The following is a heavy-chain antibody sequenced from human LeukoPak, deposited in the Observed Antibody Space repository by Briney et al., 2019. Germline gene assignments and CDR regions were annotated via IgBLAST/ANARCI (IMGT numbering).Heavy chain of an antibody. V-gene: IGHV3-49*03. Sequence: GGSLRLSCIASGFTFGDYAMSWFRQAPGKGLEWVGFIRNKVYGGTTEYAASVKGRFTISRDDSKSILYLQMNCLKTEDTAVYYCTRGDYSNYDYWGQGTLVTVSS. CDR3: TRGDYSNYDY. D-gene: IGHD4-11*01. J-gene: IGHJ4*02. CDR1: GFTFGDYA. CDR2: IRNKVYGGTT.